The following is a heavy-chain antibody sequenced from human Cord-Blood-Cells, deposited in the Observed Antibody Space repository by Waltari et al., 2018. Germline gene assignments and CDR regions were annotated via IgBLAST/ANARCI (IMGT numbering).Heavy chain of an antibody. CDR2: IYYSWST. CDR3: ARHPYLIVVVPAAIDY. V-gene: IGHV4-39*01. J-gene: IGHJ4*02. Sequence: QLQLQESGPGLVKPSETLSLTWTVSGGSISSSSYYWGWIRLPPGKGLEWIGSIYYSWSTYYNPSLKTRVTISVDTSKNQFSLKLSSVTAADTAVYYCARHPYLIVVVPAAIDYWGQGTLVTVSS. D-gene: IGHD2-2*01. CDR1: GGSISSSSYY.